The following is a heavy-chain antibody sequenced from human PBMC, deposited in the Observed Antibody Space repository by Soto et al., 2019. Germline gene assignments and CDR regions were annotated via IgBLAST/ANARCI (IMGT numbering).Heavy chain of an antibody. CDR1: GGSISSSSYY. CDR2: IYYSGTA. Sequence: QLQLQESGPGLVKPSETLSLTCTVSGGSISSSSYYWGWIRQPPGKGLEWIGSIYYSGTAHYTPSLKSRLTISVDTSQHQFSLTLSAVTAADTAVYYCARRATTVTYDAFDIWGQGTMVTVSS. CDR3: ARRATTVTYDAFDI. D-gene: IGHD4-17*01. V-gene: IGHV4-39*01. J-gene: IGHJ3*02.